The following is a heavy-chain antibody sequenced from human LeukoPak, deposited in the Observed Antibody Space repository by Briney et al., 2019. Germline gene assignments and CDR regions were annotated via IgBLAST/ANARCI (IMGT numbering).Heavy chain of an antibody. Sequence: GGSLRLSCAASGFTFSTYWMTWVRQAPGKGLEWVANINQEGSETYYVDSVKGRFTISRDNAKNSLYLQMNSLRAEDTAVYYCAREVYYYDSSGFYYSGGFGCWGQGTLLTVSS. CDR3: AREVYYYDSSGFYYSGGFGC. CDR1: GFTFSTYW. CDR2: INQEGSET. D-gene: IGHD3-22*01. J-gene: IGHJ4*02. V-gene: IGHV3-7*01.